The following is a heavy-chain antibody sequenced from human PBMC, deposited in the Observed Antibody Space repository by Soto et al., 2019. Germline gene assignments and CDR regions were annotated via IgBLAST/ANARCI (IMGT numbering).Heavy chain of an antibody. Sequence: QVQLVQSGAEVKKPGSSVKVSCKASGGTFSSYAISWVRQAPGQGLEWMGGIIPIFGTANYAQKFQGRVTITADKSTSTAYMELSSLRSEDTAVYYCASNARRWLAEANWFDPWGQGTLVTVSS. V-gene: IGHV1-69*06. CDR1: GGTFSSYA. D-gene: IGHD6-19*01. J-gene: IGHJ5*02. CDR3: ASNARRWLAEANWFDP. CDR2: IIPIFGTA.